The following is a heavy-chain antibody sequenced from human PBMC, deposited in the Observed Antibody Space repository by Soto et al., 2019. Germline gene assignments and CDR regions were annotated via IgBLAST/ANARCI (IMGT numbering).Heavy chain of an antibody. J-gene: IGHJ3*02. D-gene: IGHD1-7*01. Sequence: QVQLVESGGGVVQPGRSLRLSCAASGFTFSNYGMHWVRQAPGKGLEWVAVIWSDGSNKYYADSVKGRFTISRDNSKNTLYLQMNSLRAEDTAVYYCARDNWNYASALDIWGQGTMVTVSS. CDR3: ARDNWNYASALDI. V-gene: IGHV3-33*01. CDR2: IWSDGSNK. CDR1: GFTFSNYG.